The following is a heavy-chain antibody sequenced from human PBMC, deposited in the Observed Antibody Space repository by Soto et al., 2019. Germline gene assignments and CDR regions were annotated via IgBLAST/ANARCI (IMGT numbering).Heavy chain of an antibody. CDR2: ISGGGDST. Sequence: EVQLLESGGGLVQPRGSLRLSCAASGFTFSSYAMSWVRQAPGKGLEWVSGISGGGDSTSHADSVKGRCTISRDNSKNTVYLQMKCLRGEDTAVYYCAKGHSSNGWYEDAFDIWGQGTKVIVSS. D-gene: IGHD6-19*01. J-gene: IGHJ3*02. V-gene: IGHV3-23*01. CDR1: GFTFSSYA. CDR3: AKGHSSNGWYEDAFDI.